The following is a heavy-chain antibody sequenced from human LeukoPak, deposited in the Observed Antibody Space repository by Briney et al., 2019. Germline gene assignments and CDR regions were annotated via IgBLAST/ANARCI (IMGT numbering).Heavy chain of an antibody. CDR3: ARDSYGSGSYYYVY. CDR2: INTNTGNP. D-gene: IGHD3-10*01. Sequence: ASVKVSCKASGYTFTSYYMHWVRQAPGQGLEWMGWINTNTGNPTYAQGFTGRFVFSLDTSVNTAYLQISSLKAEDTAVYYCARDSYGSGSYYYVYWGQGTLVTVSS. J-gene: IGHJ4*02. V-gene: IGHV7-4-1*02. CDR1: GYTFTSYY.